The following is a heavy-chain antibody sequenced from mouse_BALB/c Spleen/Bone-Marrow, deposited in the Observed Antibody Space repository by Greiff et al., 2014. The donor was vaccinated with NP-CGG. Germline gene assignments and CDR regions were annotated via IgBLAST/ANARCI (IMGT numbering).Heavy chain of an antibody. CDR2: INPSNGGT. CDR3: TSFAY. V-gene: IGHV1S81*02. J-gene: IGHJ3*01. CDR1: GYTFTSYY. Sequence: QVQLKESGAELVKPGASVKLSCKASGYTFTSYYMYWVKQRPGQGLEWIGEINPSNGGTNFNEKFKSKATLTVDKSSSTAYMQLSSLTSEDSAVYYRTSFAYWGQGTLVTVSA.